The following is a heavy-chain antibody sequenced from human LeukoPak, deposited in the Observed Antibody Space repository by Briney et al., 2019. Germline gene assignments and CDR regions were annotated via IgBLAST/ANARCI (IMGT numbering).Heavy chain of an antibody. CDR2: IYYSGST. Sequence: SETLSLTCTVSGGSISSSRYYWGWIRQPPGRGLEWIGSIYYSGSTYYNPSLKSRVTISLDTSKNQFSLNLRSVTAADTAVYYCARLYGNYQNYFDYWGQGTLVTVSS. D-gene: IGHD1-7*01. CDR1: GGSISSSRYY. V-gene: IGHV4-39*07. CDR3: ARLYGNYQNYFDY. J-gene: IGHJ4*02.